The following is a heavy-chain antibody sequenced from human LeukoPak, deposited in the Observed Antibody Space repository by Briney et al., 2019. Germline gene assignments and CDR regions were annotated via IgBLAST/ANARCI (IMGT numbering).Heavy chain of an antibody. CDR2: ISSSSSYI. J-gene: IGHJ3*02. V-gene: IGHV3-21*01. CDR3: ARDLEGQLGIGAFDI. Sequence: PGGSLRLSCAASGFTFSSYSMNWVRQAPGKGPEWVSSISSSSSYIYYADSVKGRFTISRDNAKNSLYLQMNSLRAEDTAVYYCARDLEGQLGIGAFDIWGQGTMVTVSS. CDR1: GFTFSSYS. D-gene: IGHD7-27*01.